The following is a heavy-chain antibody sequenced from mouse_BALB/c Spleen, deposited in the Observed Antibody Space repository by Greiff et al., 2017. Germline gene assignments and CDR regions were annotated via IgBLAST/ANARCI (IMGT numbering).Heavy chain of an antibody. CDR2: IDPENGDT. Sequence: VQLKQSGAELVRSGASVKLSCTASGFNIKDYYMHWVKQRPEQGLEWIGWIDPENGDTEYAPKFQGKATMTADTSSNTAYLQLSSLTSEDTAVYYCSDGNYSFAYWGQGTLVTVSA. CDR3: SDGNYSFAY. D-gene: IGHD2-1*01. CDR1: GFNIKDYY. J-gene: IGHJ3*01. V-gene: IGHV14-4*02.